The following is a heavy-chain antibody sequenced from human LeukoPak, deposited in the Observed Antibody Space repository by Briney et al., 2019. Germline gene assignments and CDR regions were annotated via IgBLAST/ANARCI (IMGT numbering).Heavy chain of an antibody. V-gene: IGHV4-30-2*01. D-gene: IGHD3-22*01. CDR1: GVSISSGGYS. J-gene: IGHJ3*02. CDR3: ARYYDSSGPSAFDI. Sequence: SQTLSLTCAVSGVSISSGGYSWSWIRQPPGKGLEWIGYIYHSGSTYYNPSLKSRVTISVDRSKNQFSLKLSSVTAADTAVYYCARYYDSSGPSAFDIWGQGTMVTVSS. CDR2: IYHSGST.